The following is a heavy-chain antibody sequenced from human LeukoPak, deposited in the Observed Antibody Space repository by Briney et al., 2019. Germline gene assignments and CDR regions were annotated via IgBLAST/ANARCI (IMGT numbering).Heavy chain of an antibody. CDR1: GFTFSSYS. D-gene: IGHD4-11*01. Sequence: AGGSLRLSCAASGFTFSSYSMNWVRQAPGKGLEWVSSISSSSSYIYYADSVKGRFTISRDNSKNTLYLQMNSLRAEDTAVYYCAREEYSNGYYYMDVWGKGTTVTVSS. V-gene: IGHV3-21*01. J-gene: IGHJ6*03. CDR3: AREEYSNGYYYMDV. CDR2: ISSSSSYI.